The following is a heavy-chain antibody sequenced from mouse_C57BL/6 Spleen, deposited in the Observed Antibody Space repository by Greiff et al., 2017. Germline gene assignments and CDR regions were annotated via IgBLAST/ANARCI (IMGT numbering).Heavy chain of an antibody. CDR2: IYPGDGDT. J-gene: IGHJ4*01. D-gene: IGHD1-1*01. CDR1: GYAFSSYW. Sequence: QVHVKQSGAELVKPGASVKISCKASGYAFSSYWMNWVKQRPGKGLEWIGQIYPGDGDTNYNGKFKGKATLTADKSSSTAYMQLSSLTSEDSAVYFCARYDGSSPGYYAMDYWGQGTSVTVSS. CDR3: ARYDGSSPGYYAMDY. V-gene: IGHV1-80*01.